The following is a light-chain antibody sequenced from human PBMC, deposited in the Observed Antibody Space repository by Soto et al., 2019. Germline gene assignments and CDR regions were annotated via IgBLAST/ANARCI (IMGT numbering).Light chain of an antibody. J-gene: IGKJ1*01. V-gene: IGKV3D-15*01. Sequence: EIVMTQSPATLSVSPGERVTLSCRASRSVISKVAWYLQKPDQTPGLLIYGASNRASGIPDRFRFSVSGREFTPAFSSLQPGEFATDYGPYYYSYSAFGQGTKVDIK. CDR3: PYYYSYSA. CDR2: GAS. CDR1: RSVISK.